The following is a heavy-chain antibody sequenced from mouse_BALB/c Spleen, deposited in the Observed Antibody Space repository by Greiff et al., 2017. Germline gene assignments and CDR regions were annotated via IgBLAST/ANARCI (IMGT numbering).Heavy chain of an antibody. V-gene: IGHV1-37*01. CDR3: GRRTVPYWYFDV. D-gene: IGHD1-1*01. Sequence: EVQLKESGPELVKPGASVKISCKASGYSFTGYFMNWVKQSHGKSLEWIGRINPDNGDTFYKQKFKGKATLTVDKSSSTAHMELLSLTSEDSAVYYCGRRTVPYWYFDVWGAGTTVTVSS. J-gene: IGHJ1*01. CDR2: INPDNGDT. CDR1: GYSFTGYF.